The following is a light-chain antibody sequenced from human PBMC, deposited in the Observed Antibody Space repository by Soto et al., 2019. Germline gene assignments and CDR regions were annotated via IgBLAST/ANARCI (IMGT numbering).Light chain of an antibody. J-gene: IGKJ2*01. CDR1: QDIINN. CDR2: AAS. CDR3: HQYKIYPYS. Sequence: DVQMTQSPSSLSASVGDRVIITCRASQDIINNVACFQQRPGKAPKPLLYAASSLQNGVPSRFSGSGFGTDFTLIITGLQPEDFATYYCHQYKIYPYSFGQGTKLEIK. V-gene: IGKV1-16*01.